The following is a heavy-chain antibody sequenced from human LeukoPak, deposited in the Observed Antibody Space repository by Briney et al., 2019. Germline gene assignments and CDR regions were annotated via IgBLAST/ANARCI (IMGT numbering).Heavy chain of an antibody. J-gene: IGHJ4*02. D-gene: IGHD3-22*01. V-gene: IGHV3-23*01. CDR1: GFTFSSYA. Sequence: GGSLRLSCAASGFTFSSYAMSWVRQAPGKGLEWVSAISGSGGSTYYADSVKGRFTISRDNSKNTLYLQMNSLRAEDTAVYYCARTYSSGYQGSLDYWGQGTLVTVSS. CDR2: ISGSGGST. CDR3: ARTYSSGYQGSLDY.